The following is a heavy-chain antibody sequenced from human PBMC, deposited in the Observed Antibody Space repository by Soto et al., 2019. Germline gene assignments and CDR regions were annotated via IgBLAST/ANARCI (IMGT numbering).Heavy chain of an antibody. D-gene: IGHD5-12*01. Sequence: EVQLVESGGGLVQPGGSLRLSCAASGFTFSRYEMNWVRQAPGKGLEWGSYISSSGSTKYYADSVKGRFTISRDNAKNSLYLQMNSLRVEDTAVYYCARVGDGYNLNYWGQGTLGTDSS. CDR2: ISSSGSTK. CDR1: GFTFSRYE. V-gene: IGHV3-48*03. J-gene: IGHJ4*02. CDR3: ARVGDGYNLNY.